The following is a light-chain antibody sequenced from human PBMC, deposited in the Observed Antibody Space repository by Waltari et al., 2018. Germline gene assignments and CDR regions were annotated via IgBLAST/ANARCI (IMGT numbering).Light chain of an antibody. CDR1: QTISKY. J-gene: IGKJ1*01. CDR2: DAS. V-gene: IGKV3-20*01. Sequence: EIMLTQSPGTLSLSPGERATLSCRASQTISKYLAWYQQKPGQAPSLLIYDASSRATGIPDRFNGSGSGTDFSLTISRLEPEDFAVYYCQKYGSLPATFGQGTKVEIK. CDR3: QKYGSLPAT.